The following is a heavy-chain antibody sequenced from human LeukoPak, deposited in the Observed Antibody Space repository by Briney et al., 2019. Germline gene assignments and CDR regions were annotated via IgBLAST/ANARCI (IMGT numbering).Heavy chain of an antibody. CDR1: GGSISSYY. Sequence: SETLSLTCTVSGGSISSYYWSWIRQPPGKGLEWIGYIYYSGSTNYNPSLKSRVTISVDTSKNQFSLKPSSVTAADTAVYYCARDSSITGTTFGAFDIWGQGTMVTVSS. CDR2: IYYSGST. D-gene: IGHD1-20*01. V-gene: IGHV4-59*01. J-gene: IGHJ3*02. CDR3: ARDSSITGTTFGAFDI.